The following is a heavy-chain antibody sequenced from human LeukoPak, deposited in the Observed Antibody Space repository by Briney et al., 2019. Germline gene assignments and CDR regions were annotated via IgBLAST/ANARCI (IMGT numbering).Heavy chain of an antibody. V-gene: IGHV4-59*01. CDR1: GGSISSYY. D-gene: IGHD5-24*01. CDR2: IYYSGST. J-gene: IGHJ4*02. CDR3: ARDERRRDGYNYAEV. Sequence: PSETLSLTCTVSGGSISSYYWSWIRQPPGKGLEWIGYIYYSGSTNYNPSLKSRVTISVDTSKNHFPLKLSSVTAADAAVYYCARDERRRDGYNYAEVWGQGTLVTVSS.